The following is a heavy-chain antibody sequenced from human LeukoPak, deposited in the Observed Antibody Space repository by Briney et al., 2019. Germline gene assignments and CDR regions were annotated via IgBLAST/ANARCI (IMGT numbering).Heavy chain of an antibody. J-gene: IGHJ3*02. D-gene: IGHD2-21*02. V-gene: IGHV3-21*01. Sequence: KPGGSLRLSCAASGFTFSSSSMNWVRQAPGKGLEWVSSISSSSYISYADSVKGRFTISRDNAKNSLYLQLSSLRAEDTAVYYCARGYCGGDCYPDAFDIWGQGTMVTVSS. CDR1: GFTFSSSS. CDR2: ISSSSYI. CDR3: ARGYCGGDCYPDAFDI.